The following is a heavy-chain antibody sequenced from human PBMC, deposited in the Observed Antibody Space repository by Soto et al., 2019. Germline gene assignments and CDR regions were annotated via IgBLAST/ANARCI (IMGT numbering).Heavy chain of an antibody. CDR2: IYYSGST. CDR3: ARRRYILADYPEIFYY. J-gene: IGHJ4*02. V-gene: IGHV4-59*01. Sequence: SETLSLTCTVSGGSISSYYWSWIRQPPGKGLEWIGYIYYSGSTNYNPSLKSRVTISVDTSKNQFSLKLSSVTAADTAVYYCARRRYILADYPEIFYYWAKRAPVTVSA. D-gene: IGHD3-9*01. CDR1: GGSISSYY.